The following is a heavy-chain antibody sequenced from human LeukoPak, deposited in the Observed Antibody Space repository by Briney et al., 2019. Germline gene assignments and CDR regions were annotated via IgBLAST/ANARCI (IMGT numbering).Heavy chain of an antibody. CDR1: GFTFSSYS. V-gene: IGHV3-53*01. D-gene: IGHD2-15*01. CDR2: IYSGGST. CDR3: ARASSVVVAAATAFDI. J-gene: IGHJ3*02. Sequence: GGSLRLSCAASGFTFSSYSMSWVRQAPGEGLEWVSVIYSGGSTFYADSVRGRFTISRDNSKNTLYLRMNSLRAEDTAVYYCARASSVVVAAATAFDIWGRGTMVTISS.